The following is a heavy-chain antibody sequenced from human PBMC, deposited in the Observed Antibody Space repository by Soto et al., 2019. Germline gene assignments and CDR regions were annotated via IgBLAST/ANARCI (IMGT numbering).Heavy chain of an antibody. D-gene: IGHD5-12*01. J-gene: IGHJ4*02. Sequence: ASVKVSCKASGYTFTSYAMHWVRQAPGQRLEWMGWINAGNGNTKYSQKFQGRVTITRDTSASTAYMELSSLRAEDTAVYYCARDSGYELNWEPHFDYWGQGTLVTVSS. CDR3: ARDSGYELNWEPHFDY. CDR1: GYTFTSYA. V-gene: IGHV1-3*01. CDR2: INAGNGNT.